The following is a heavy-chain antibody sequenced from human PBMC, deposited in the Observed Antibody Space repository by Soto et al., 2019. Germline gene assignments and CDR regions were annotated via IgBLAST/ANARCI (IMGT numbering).Heavy chain of an antibody. Sequence: GGSLRLSCAAAGFTISGYSMNWVRQASGKGLEWVSSITSDSTYIFYADSVKGRFTISRDDAKNSLYLQMNSLRAEDTAVYYCAREFIAARLPFDSWGQGTLVTVSS. D-gene: IGHD6-6*01. CDR1: GFTISGYS. V-gene: IGHV3-21*01. CDR3: AREFIAARLPFDS. J-gene: IGHJ4*02. CDR2: ITSDSTYI.